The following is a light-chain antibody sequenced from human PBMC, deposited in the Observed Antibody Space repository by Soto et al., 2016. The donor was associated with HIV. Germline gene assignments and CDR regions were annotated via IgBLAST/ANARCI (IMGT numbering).Light chain of an antibody. J-gene: IGLJ2*01. CDR3: QVWDASTDLVV. Sequence: SYELTQPPSLSVAPRKTARITCGGNNVGSKSVQWYQRKPGQAPILVLYDDSDRPSGIPERFSGSNSGDTATLTISRVEAGDEADYYCQVWDASTDLVVFGGGTKLTVL. CDR1: NVGSKS. V-gene: IGLV3-21*03. CDR2: DDS.